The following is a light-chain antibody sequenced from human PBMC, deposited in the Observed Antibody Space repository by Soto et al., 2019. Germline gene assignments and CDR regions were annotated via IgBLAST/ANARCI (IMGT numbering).Light chain of an antibody. CDR2: DAS. V-gene: IGKV1-5*01. J-gene: IGKJ1*01. Sequence: DIQMTQSPSTLSASVGDRVTITCRASQSISSWLAWYQQKPGKAPKLLIYDASSLESGVPSRFSGSGSGTKFTLTISSLQPDDFETYYCQKYKSYGTFSKGTKVDIK. CDR3: QKYKSYGT. CDR1: QSISSW.